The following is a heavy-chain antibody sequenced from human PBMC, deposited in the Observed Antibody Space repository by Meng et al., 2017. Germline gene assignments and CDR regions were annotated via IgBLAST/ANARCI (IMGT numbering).Heavy chain of an antibody. CDR1: GGTFSSYA. D-gene: IGHD3-22*01. CDR3: ARGAYYYDSSGSPRADAFDI. J-gene: IGHJ3*02. V-gene: IGHV1-69*06. Sequence: SVKVSCKASGGTFSSYAISWVRQAPGQGLEWMGGIIPIFGTANYAQKFQGRVTITADKSTSTAYMELSSLRSEDTAVYYCARGAYYYDSSGSPRADAFDIWGQGTMVTVSS. CDR2: IIPIFGTA.